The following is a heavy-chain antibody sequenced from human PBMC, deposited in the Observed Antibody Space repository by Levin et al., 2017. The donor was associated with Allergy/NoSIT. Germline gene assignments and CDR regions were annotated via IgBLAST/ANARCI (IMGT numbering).Heavy chain of an antibody. Sequence: GGSLRLSCVAPGFTFSNYAMSWVRQTAGKGLEFVSAISGSGDTTYYPDSMKGHFTISRDNSKNTLYLQMNSLRAEDAALYYCARDQKDSTGYYWDYWGQGTLVTVSS. J-gene: IGHJ4*02. D-gene: IGHD3-22*01. V-gene: IGHV3-23*01. CDR1: GFTFSNYA. CDR2: ISGSGDTT. CDR3: ARDQKDSTGYYWDY.